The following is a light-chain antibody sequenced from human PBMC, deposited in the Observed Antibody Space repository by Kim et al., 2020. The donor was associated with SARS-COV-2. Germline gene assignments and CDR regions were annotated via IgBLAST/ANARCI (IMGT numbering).Light chain of an antibody. Sequence: ELTQPPSASGTPGQRVTVSCSGSRSNIGSNTVNWFQQVPGTAPKLLIYNGNQRPSGVPDRVSGSKSGTSASLAIGGPQSEDEAHYYCAAWDNSLKGWVFGGGTQLTVL. CDR1: RSNIGSNT. J-gene: IGLJ3*02. CDR2: NGN. V-gene: IGLV1-44*01. CDR3: AAWDNSLKGWV.